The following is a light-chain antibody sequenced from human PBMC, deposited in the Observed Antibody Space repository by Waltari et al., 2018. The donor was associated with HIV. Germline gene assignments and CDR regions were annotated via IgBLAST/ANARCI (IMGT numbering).Light chain of an antibody. V-gene: IGLV2-11*01. CDR3: FSYATGSYWV. J-gene: IGLJ3*02. CDR2: DVT. Sequence: QSALTQPRSVSGSPGQSVTISCTGTSIAVGGSNFVSWYQQHPGKAPKLMIYDVTKRPSGVPDRFSGSKSGNTASLTISGLQAEDEADYYCFSYATGSYWVFGGGTKLTAL. CDR1: SIAVGGSNF.